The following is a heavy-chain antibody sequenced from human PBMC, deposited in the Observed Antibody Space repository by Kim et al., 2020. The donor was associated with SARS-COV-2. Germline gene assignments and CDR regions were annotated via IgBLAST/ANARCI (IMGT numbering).Heavy chain of an antibody. V-gene: IGHV3-23*01. CDR1: GFTFSSYA. CDR3: AKDGGITIFLSQYYFDY. CDR2: ISGSGGST. Sequence: GGSLRLSCAASGFTFSSYAMSWVRQAPGKGLEWVSAISGSGGSTYYADSVKGRFTISRDNSKNTLYLQMNSLRAEDTAVYYCAKDGGITIFLSQYYFDYWGQGTLVTVSS. J-gene: IGHJ4*02. D-gene: IGHD3-9*01.